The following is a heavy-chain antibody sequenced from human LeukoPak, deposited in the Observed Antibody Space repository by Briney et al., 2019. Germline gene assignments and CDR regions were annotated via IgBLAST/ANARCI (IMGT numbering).Heavy chain of an antibody. Sequence: SETLSLTCTVSGGSISSYYWSWIRQPAGKGLEWIGRIYASGSTNYNPSLKSRVTMSVDTSKNQFSLKLSSVTAADTAVYYCARDRQAVAGTPLYYFDYWGQGTLVTVSS. CDR1: GGSISSYY. J-gene: IGHJ4*02. CDR3: ARDRQAVAGTPLYYFDY. V-gene: IGHV4-4*07. D-gene: IGHD6-19*01. CDR2: IYASGST.